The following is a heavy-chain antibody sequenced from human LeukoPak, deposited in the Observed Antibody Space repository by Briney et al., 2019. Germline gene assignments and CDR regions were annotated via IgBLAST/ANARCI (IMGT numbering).Heavy chain of an antibody. CDR1: GGSISSGSYY. D-gene: IGHD3-10*01. CDR2: IHTSGST. Sequence: SETLSLTCTVSGGSISSGSYYWSWIRQPAGKGLEWIGRIHTSGSTNYNPSLKSRVAISVDTSKNQFSLKLSSVTAADTAVYYCASQTYYYGSGSLNWGQGTLVTVSS. J-gene: IGHJ4*02. V-gene: IGHV4-61*02. CDR3: ASQTYYYGSGSLN.